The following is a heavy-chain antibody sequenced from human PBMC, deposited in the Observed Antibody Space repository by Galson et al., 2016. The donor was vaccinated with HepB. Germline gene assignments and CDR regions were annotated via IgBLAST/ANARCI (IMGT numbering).Heavy chain of an antibody. Sequence: SLRLSCAASGFTFSRHWMYWARQAPGKGLVWVSRIKGDGRHTVYADSVQGRFSISRDNAKNTLYLQMNSLRAEDTAVYYCARDNDGYSFEFWGQGTLVTVSS. V-gene: IGHV3-74*01. CDR1: GFTFSRHW. CDR3: ARDNDGYSFEF. D-gene: IGHD5-18*01. CDR2: IKGDGRHT. J-gene: IGHJ4*02.